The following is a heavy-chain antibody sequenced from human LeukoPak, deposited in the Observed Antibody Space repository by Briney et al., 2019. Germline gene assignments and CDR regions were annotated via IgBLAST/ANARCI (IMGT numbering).Heavy chain of an antibody. V-gene: IGHV1-46*01. CDR1: GYTFTSYY. J-gene: IGHJ4*02. CDR2: INPSGGST. Sequence: ASVKVSCKASGYTFTSYYMHWVRQAPGQGLEWMGIINPSGGSTSYAQKFQGRVTMTTDTSTSTAYMELRSLRSDDTAVYYCARGPTYYYDSTYFDYWGQGTLVTVSS. CDR3: ARGPTYYYDSTYFDY. D-gene: IGHD3-22*01.